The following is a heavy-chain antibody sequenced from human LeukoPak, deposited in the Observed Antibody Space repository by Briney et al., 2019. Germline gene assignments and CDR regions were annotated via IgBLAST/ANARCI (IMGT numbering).Heavy chain of an antibody. D-gene: IGHD6-19*01. CDR3: TRVIVAVPGYFDYFDF. J-gene: IGHJ4*02. Sequence: GGSLRLSCTASGFTFSNHYMRWIRQAPGKGLEWVANINEDGSNKWHLGSVKGRFTVSRDNARNSLYLQMNSLRVEDTAVYYCTRVIVAVPGYFDYFDFWGQGVLVTVSS. CDR2: INEDGSNK. CDR1: GFTFSNHY. V-gene: IGHV3-7*01.